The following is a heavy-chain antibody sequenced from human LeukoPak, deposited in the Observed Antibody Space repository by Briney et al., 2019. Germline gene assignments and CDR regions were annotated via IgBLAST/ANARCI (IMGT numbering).Heavy chain of an antibody. CDR2: IIPIFGTA. D-gene: IGHD2-2*01. CDR1: GGTFSSYA. CDR3: ARERYCISASCSIPYFDY. V-gene: IGHV1-69*05. J-gene: IGHJ4*02. Sequence: GASVKVSCKASGGTFSSYAISWVRQAPGQGLEWMGGIIPIFGTANYAQKFQGRVTITTDESTSTAYMELSSLRSEDTAVYYCARERYCISASCSIPYFDYWGQGTLVTVSS.